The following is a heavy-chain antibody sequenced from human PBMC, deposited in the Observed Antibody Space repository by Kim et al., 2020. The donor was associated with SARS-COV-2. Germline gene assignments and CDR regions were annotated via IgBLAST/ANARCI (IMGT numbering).Heavy chain of an antibody. CDR2: IYYSGST. V-gene: IGHV4-59*13. CDR3: ARGHSSSWYGYYYGMDV. J-gene: IGHJ6*02. D-gene: IGHD6-13*01. CDR1: GGSISSYY. Sequence: SETLSLTCTVSGGSISSYYWSWIRQPPGKGLEWIGYIYYSGSTNYNPSLKSRVTISVDTSKNQFSLKLSSVTAADTAVYYCARGHSSSWYGYYYGMDVWGQGTTVTVSS.